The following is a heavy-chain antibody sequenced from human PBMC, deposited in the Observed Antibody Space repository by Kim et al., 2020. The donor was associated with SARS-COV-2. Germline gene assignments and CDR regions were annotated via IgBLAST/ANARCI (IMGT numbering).Heavy chain of an antibody. V-gene: IGHV3-11*01. CDR3: ARTGNYDILTGYYTFTYFEY. CDR1: GFTFSDYY. D-gene: IGHD3-9*01. J-gene: IGHJ4*02. CDR2: ISSSGNTI. Sequence: GGSLRLSCAASGFTFSDYYMSWIRQAPGKGLECVSYISSSGNTIYYADSVKGRFTISRDNAKNSLYLQMNRLRAEDTAVYYCARTGNYDILTGYYTFTYFEYWGQGTLVTVSS.